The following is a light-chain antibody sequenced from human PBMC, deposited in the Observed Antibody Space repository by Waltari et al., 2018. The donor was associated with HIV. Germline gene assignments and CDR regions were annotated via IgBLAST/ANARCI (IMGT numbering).Light chain of an antibody. Sequence: EIVMTQSPGTLSLFPGERVTLSCRASQRVSSNLAWYQQRPGQAPRLVIYNTSARATGIPARFSGSGSGTEFTLTISGLQSEEFAVYYCQQYNNLPPRYTFGQGTKLEI. J-gene: IGKJ2*01. V-gene: IGKV3-15*01. CDR2: NTS. CDR3: QQYNNLPPRYT. CDR1: QRVSSN.